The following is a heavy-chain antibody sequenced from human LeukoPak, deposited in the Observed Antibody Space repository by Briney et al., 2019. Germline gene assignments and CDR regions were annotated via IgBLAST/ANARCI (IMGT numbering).Heavy chain of an antibody. Sequence: PSETLSLTCAVSGGSISSGSYYWTWIRQPAGKGLEWIGRIYTSGSTNYNPSLKSRVTISLDTSKNQFSLRLCSVTAADTAVYYCARGPGYYGSGSYPSVYWGQGTLVTVSS. J-gene: IGHJ4*02. V-gene: IGHV4-61*02. CDR2: IYTSGST. CDR3: ARGPGYYGSGSYPSVY. CDR1: GGSISSGSYY. D-gene: IGHD3-10*01.